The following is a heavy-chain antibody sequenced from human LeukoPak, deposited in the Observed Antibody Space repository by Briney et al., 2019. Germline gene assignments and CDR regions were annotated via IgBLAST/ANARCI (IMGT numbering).Heavy chain of an antibody. J-gene: IGHJ4*02. V-gene: IGHV3-7*03. CDR1: GFTFSNAW. CDR2: IKQDGSEK. CDR3: ARGMGDY. Sequence: GGSLRLSCAASGFTFSNAWMSWVRQAPGKGLEWVANIKQDGSEKYYVDSVKGRFTISRDNTRNSLYLQMNSLRVEDTAMYYCARGMGDYWGQGTLVTVSS. D-gene: IGHD5-24*01.